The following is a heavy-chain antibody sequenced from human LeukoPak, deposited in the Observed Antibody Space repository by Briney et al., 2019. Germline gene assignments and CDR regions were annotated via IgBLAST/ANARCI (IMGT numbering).Heavy chain of an antibody. CDR1: GFIFSNYA. CDR3: ARDGLRGNNWFDP. V-gene: IGHV3-33*08. CDR2: IWYDGSNK. Sequence: GGSLRLSCAGSGFIFSNYAMSWVRQAPGQGLEWVAVIWYDGSNKYYADSVKGRFTISRDNSKNTLDLQMNSLRAADTAVYYCARDGLRGNNWFDPWGQGTLVTVSS. D-gene: IGHD5-24*01. J-gene: IGHJ5*02.